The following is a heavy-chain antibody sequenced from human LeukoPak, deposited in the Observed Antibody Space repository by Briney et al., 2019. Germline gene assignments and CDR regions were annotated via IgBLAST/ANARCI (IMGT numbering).Heavy chain of an antibody. V-gene: IGHV3-43*02. CDR3: AKGNNTISFNFDY. D-gene: IGHD1-14*01. CDR1: GFNFRDFS. CDR2: VSGDGDVT. J-gene: IGHJ4*02. Sequence: GGPLRLSCTASGFNFRDFSMHWVRQIPGQGLEWVSLVSGDGDVTYYADSVKGRFTISRDNGRNLLYLQMNSLSGEDTAFYYCAKGNNTISFNFDYWGQGTLVTVSS.